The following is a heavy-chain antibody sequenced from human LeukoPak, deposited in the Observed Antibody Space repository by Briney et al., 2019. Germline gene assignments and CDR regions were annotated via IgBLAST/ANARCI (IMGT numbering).Heavy chain of an antibody. Sequence: ASVKVSCKASGYTFTSYGISWVRQAPGQGLEWMGWISAYNGNTNYAQKLQGRVTMTTDTSMSTAYMELRSLRSDDTVVYYCARITGYYGSGSSHPCDYWGQGTLVTVSS. D-gene: IGHD3-10*01. CDR1: GYTFTSYG. V-gene: IGHV1-18*01. CDR3: ARITGYYGSGSSHPCDY. J-gene: IGHJ4*02. CDR2: ISAYNGNT.